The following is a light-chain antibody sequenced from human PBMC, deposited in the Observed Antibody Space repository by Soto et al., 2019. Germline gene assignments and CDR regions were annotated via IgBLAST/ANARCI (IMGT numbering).Light chain of an antibody. J-gene: IGKJ5*01. V-gene: IGKV3-20*01. CDR1: QSVSSSY. Sequence: EIVLTQSPGTLSLSPGERATLSCRASQSVSSSYLAWYQQKPGQAPRLLIYGASSRATGIPDRFSGSGSGTAFTLTISRLEPEDFAVYSCQHYGSCISFGQGTRLAIK. CDR3: QHYGSCIS. CDR2: GAS.